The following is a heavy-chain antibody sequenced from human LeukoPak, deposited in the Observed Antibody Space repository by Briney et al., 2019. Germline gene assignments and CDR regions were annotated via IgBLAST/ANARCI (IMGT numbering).Heavy chain of an antibody. V-gene: IGHV1-8*01. CDR2: MNPNSGNT. J-gene: IGHJ4*02. Sequence: GASVKVSCKASGYTFTSYDINWVRQATGQGLEWMGWMNPNSGNTGYAQKFQGRVTMTRNTSRSTAYMELSSLRSEDTAVYYCVRIRSKGGSWYERPHYYFDYWGQGTLVTVSS. CDR1: GYTFTSYD. CDR3: VRIRSKGGSWYERPHYYFDY. D-gene: IGHD6-13*01.